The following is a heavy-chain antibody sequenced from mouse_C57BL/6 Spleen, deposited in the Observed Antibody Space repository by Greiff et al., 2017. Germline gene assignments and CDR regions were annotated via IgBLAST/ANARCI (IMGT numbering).Heavy chain of an antibody. CDR3: ARVLVPLDV. CDR2: IDPSDSYT. Sequence: QVQLQQPGAELVKPGASVKLSCKASGYTFTSYWMQWVKQRPGQGLEWIGEIDPSDSYTNYNQKFKGKATLTVDTSSSTAYMQLSSLTSEDSAVYYCARVLVPLDVWGTGTTVTVSS. J-gene: IGHJ1*03. D-gene: IGHD6-1*01. V-gene: IGHV1-50*01. CDR1: GYTFTSYW.